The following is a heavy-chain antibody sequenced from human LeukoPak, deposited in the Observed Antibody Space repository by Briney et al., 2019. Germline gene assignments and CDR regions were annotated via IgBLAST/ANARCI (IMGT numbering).Heavy chain of an antibody. J-gene: IGHJ3*02. CDR3: ATQWLVRNDAFDI. CDR2: IYYSGST. CDR1: GGSISSSSYY. Sequence: SETLSLTCTVSGGSISSSSYYWGWIRQPPGKGLEWIGSIYYSGSTYYNPSLKSRVTISVDTSKNQFSLKLSSVTAADTAVYYCATQWLVRNDAFDIWGQGTMVTVSS. V-gene: IGHV4-39*07. D-gene: IGHD6-19*01.